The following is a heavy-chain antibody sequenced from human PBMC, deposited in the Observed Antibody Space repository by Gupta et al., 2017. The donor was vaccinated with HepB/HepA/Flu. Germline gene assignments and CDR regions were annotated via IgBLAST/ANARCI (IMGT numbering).Heavy chain of an antibody. Sequence: QLQLQESGPGLVKPSETLSLTCTVSGGSISSSSYYWGWIRQPPGKGLEWIGSIYYSGSTYYNPSLKSRVTISVDTSKNQFPLKLSSVTAADTAVYYCARHLSDYGDHLFDYWGQGTLVTVSS. CDR3: ARHLSDYGDHLFDY. D-gene: IGHD4-17*01. CDR1: GGSISSSSYY. J-gene: IGHJ4*02. V-gene: IGHV4-39*01. CDR2: IYYSGST.